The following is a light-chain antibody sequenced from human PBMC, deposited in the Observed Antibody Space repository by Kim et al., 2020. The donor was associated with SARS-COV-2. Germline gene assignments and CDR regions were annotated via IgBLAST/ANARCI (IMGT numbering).Light chain of an antibody. CDR1: QSFSSIY. Sequence: SPGESRTPSCRASQSFSSIYLAWYQQKPGQATRLLIYGASTRATDIPDRFSGSGSGTDFTLTISSLEPEDFAVYLCQQYSASPCTFGQGTRLEIK. V-gene: IGKV3-20*01. CDR2: GAS. CDR3: QQYSASPCT. J-gene: IGKJ5*01.